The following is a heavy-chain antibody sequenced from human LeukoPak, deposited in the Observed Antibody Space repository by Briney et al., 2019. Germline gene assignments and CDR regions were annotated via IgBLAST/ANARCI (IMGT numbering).Heavy chain of an antibody. Sequence: GRSLRLSCAASGFTFSSYAMHWVRQAPGKGLEWVAVISYDGSNKYYADSVKGRFTISRDNSKNTLYLQMNSLRAEDTAAYYCARDRRRDFDYWGQGTLVTVSS. CDR3: ARDRRRDFDY. CDR2: ISYDGSNK. J-gene: IGHJ4*02. CDR1: GFTFSSYA. V-gene: IGHV3-30-3*01.